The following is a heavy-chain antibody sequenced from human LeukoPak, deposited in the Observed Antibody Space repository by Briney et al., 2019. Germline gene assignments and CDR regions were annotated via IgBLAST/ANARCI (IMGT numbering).Heavy chain of an antibody. D-gene: IGHD3-22*01. V-gene: IGHV1-8*02. CDR3: ARVPFPYYYDSSGYYYFDY. CDR2: MNPNSGNT. J-gene: IGHJ4*02. Sequence: ASVKVSCKASGYTFTGHYMHWARQAPGQGLEWMGWMNPNSGNTGYAQKFQGRVTMTRNTSISTAYMELSSLRSEDTAVYYCARVPFPYYYDSSGYYYFDYWGQGTLVTVSS. CDR1: GYTFTGHY.